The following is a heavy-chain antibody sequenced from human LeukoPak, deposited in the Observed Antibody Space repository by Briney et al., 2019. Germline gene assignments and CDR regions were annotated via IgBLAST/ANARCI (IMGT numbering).Heavy chain of an antibody. V-gene: IGHV3-21*01. CDR1: GFTFSSYS. CDR3: ARESGDGSGLRYYGMDV. D-gene: IGHD6-19*01. CDR2: ISSSSSYI. J-gene: IGHJ6*02. Sequence: GGSLRLSCAASGFTFSSYSMNWVRQAPGKGLEWVSSISSSSSYIYYADSVKGRFTISRDNAKNSLYQQMNSLRAEDTAVYYCARESGDGSGLRYYGMDVWGQGTTVTVSS.